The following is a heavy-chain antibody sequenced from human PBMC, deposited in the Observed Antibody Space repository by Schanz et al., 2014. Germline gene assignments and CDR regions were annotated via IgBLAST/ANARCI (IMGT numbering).Heavy chain of an antibody. D-gene: IGHD3-22*01. CDR2: IHYSGNS. Sequence: VQLQQSGPGLVKPSDTLSLTCTVSGGSISRHYWSWIRQPPGKGLEWIGYIHYSGNSNYNPSLKGRVAISLDASKRQFSLKLTSVTAADTAVYYCARSEPLPTDDNTAYFLDYWGQGTLVTVSS. CDR3: ARSEPLPTDDNTAYFLDY. CDR1: GGSISRHY. J-gene: IGHJ4*02. V-gene: IGHV4-59*07.